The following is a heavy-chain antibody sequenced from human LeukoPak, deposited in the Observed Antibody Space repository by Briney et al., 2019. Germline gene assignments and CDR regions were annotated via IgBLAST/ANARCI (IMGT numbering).Heavy chain of an antibody. J-gene: IGHJ4*02. D-gene: IGHD5/OR15-5a*01. CDR1: GFTFSNYA. Sequence: GGSLRLSCAASGFTFSNYAMNWVRQAPGRGLEWVSSLSGSGGRTNYADSVNGRFTISRDNSKSTLFLQLSSLRAEDTAVYYCAKDATLRFFDYWGQGTLVTVSS. CDR2: LSGSGGRT. V-gene: IGHV3-23*01. CDR3: AKDATLRFFDY.